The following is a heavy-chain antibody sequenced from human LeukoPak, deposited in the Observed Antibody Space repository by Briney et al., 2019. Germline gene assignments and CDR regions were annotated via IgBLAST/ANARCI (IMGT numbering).Heavy chain of an antibody. CDR1: GFTFSSYT. V-gene: IGHV3-21*01. CDR3: AREEVRVLVRWLDP. CDR2: ITRSSNYR. D-gene: IGHD2-21*01. J-gene: IGHJ5*02. Sequence: GGSLRLSCAAAGFTFSSYTMNWVRQAAGKGLEWVASITRSSNYRYYSDSMKGRFTISRDNAKKSLYLQMNSLRAEDTAVYYCAREEVRVLVRWLDPWGQGTLVTVSS.